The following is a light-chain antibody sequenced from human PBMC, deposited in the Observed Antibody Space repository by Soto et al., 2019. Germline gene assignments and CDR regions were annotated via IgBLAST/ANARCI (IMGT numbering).Light chain of an antibody. CDR2: EVN. Sequence: QSALTQPASVSGSPGQSITISCGGTSSDVGAYIYVSWYQQYPGKAPKLIIYEVNNRPSGVSGRFSGSKSDTTAYLPISGLQAEDEAAYCCASYSDSYTKVFGTGTKVTVL. CDR3: ASYSDSYTKV. J-gene: IGLJ1*01. CDR1: SSDVGAYIY. V-gene: IGLV2-14*03.